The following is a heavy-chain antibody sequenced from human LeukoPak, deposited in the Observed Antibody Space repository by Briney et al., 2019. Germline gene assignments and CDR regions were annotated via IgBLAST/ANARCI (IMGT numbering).Heavy chain of an antibody. J-gene: IGHJ5*02. CDR3: AYLVVPAAIASKGPHNWFDP. V-gene: IGHV1-2*02. CDR1: GYTFTGYY. Sequence: ASVKVSCKASGYTFTGYYMHWVRQAPGQGLEWMGWINPNSGGTNYAQKLQGRVTMTRDTSISTAYMELSRLRSDDTAVYYCAYLVVPAAIASKGPHNWFDPWGQGTLVTVSS. CDR2: INPNSGGT. D-gene: IGHD2-2*02.